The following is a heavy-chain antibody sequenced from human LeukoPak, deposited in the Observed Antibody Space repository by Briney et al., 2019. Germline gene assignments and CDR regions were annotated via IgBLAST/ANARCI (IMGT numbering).Heavy chain of an antibody. V-gene: IGHV1-8*01. Sequence: GASVKVSCKASGYTFTSYDINWVRQATGQGLEWMGWMNPNSGNTGYAQKFQGRVTMTRDTSISTAYMELSRLRSDDTAVYYCATHADLNSSSWYRVSGYWGQGTLVTVSS. CDR3: ATHADLNSSSWYRVSGY. CDR1: GYTFTSYD. J-gene: IGHJ4*02. CDR2: MNPNSGNT. D-gene: IGHD6-13*01.